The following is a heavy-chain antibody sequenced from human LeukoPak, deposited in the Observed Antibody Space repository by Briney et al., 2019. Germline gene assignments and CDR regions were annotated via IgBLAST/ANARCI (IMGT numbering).Heavy chain of an antibody. D-gene: IGHD6-13*01. V-gene: IGHV3-9*01. CDR1: GFTFDDYA. J-gene: IGHJ3*02. Sequence: PGGSLRLSCAASGFTFDDYAMHWVRQAPGKGLEWVSGISWNSGNIGYADSVKGRFTISRDNAKNSLYLQMNSLRAEDTAVYYCARGDAEQQPNAFDIWGQGTMVTVSS. CDR2: ISWNSGNI. CDR3: ARGDAEQQPNAFDI.